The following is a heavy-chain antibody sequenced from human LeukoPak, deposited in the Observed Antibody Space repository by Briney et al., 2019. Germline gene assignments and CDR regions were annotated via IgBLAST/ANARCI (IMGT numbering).Heavy chain of an antibody. D-gene: IGHD3-10*01. CDR2: ISGSGGST. Sequence: GGSLRLSCAASEFTFSSYAMSWVRQAPGKGLEWVSAISGSGGSTYYADSVKGRFTISRDNPKNTLYLQMNSLRAEDTAVYYCAKEMAPFYGSGDAFDIWGQGTMVTVSS. J-gene: IGHJ3*02. V-gene: IGHV3-23*01. CDR3: AKEMAPFYGSGDAFDI. CDR1: EFTFSSYA.